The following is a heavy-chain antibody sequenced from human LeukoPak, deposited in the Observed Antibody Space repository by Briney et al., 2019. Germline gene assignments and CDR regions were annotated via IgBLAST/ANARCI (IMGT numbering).Heavy chain of an antibody. V-gene: IGHV3-7*01. CDR1: GFTFSSYW. CDR2: IKQDGSEK. Sequence: GGSLRLSCAASGFTFSSYWMSWVRQAPGKGLEWVANIKQDGSEKYYVDSVKGRFTISRDNAKNSLYLQMNSLRAEDTAVYYCAREAPAGGSYFRPLDYWGQGTLVTVSS. J-gene: IGHJ4*02. CDR3: AREAPAGGSYFRPLDY. D-gene: IGHD1-26*01.